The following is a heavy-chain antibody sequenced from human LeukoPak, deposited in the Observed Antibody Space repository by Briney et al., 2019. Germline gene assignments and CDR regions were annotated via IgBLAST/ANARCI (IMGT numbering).Heavy chain of an antibody. V-gene: IGHV3-33*01. D-gene: IGHD6-13*01. CDR3: ARDSLGPGAFDI. J-gene: IGHJ3*02. CDR2: IWYDGSNK. CDR1: GFTFSSYG. Sequence: GGSLRLSCAASGFTFSSYGMHWVRQAPGKGLEWVAVIWYDGSNKYYAGSVKGRFTISRDNSKNTLYLQMNSLRAEDTAVYYCARDSLGPGAFDIWGQGTMVTVSS.